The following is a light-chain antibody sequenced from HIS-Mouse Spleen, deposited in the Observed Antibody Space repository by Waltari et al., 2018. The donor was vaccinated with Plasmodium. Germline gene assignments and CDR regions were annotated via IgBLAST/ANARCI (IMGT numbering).Light chain of an antibody. CDR2: DAS. CDR3: QQRSNWPRVLT. CDR1: HRVSSN. J-gene: IGKJ4*01. V-gene: IGKV3-11*01. Sequence: EIVLTQSPATLSVSPGERATLPSRASHRVSSNLAWYQHKPGQAPRLLSYDASNRATGIPARFRGSGSGTDFTLTISSLEPEDFAVYYCQQRSNWPRVLTFGGGTKVEIK.